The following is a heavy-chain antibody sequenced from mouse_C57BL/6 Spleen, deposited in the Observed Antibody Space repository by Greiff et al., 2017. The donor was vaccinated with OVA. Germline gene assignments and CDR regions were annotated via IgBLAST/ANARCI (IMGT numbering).Heavy chain of an antibody. V-gene: IGHV1-72*01. D-gene: IGHD2-4*01. CDR3: ARDYDYDGGVDY. CDR2: IDPNSGGT. CDR1: GYTFTSYW. Sequence: VQLQQPGAELVKPGASVKLSCKASGYTFTSYWMHWVKQRPGRGLEWTGRIDPNSGGTKYNEKFKSKATLTVDKPSSTAYMQLSSLTSEDSAVYYCARDYDYDGGVDYWGQGTTLTVSS. J-gene: IGHJ2*01.